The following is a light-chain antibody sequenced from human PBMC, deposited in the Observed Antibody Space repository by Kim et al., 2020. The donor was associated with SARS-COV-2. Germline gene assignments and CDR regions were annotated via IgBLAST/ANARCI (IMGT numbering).Light chain of an antibody. V-gene: IGKV3-20*01. J-gene: IGKJ2*01. CDR3: LQYGASYT. CDR2: GAS. Sequence: EIVLTQSPGTLSLSPGERATLSCRASQNVNSNYLVWYQQKPGQAPRLLIYGASTRATGLPDRFSGGGSGTDFTLTISRLEPEDFAVYYCLQYGASYTFGQGTKLEI. CDR1: QNVNSNY.